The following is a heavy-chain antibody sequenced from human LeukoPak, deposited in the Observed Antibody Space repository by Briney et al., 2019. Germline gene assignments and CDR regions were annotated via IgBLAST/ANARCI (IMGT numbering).Heavy chain of an antibody. D-gene: IGHD3-22*01. CDR2: ITTYNGNT. CDR3: ARDTQPNYYDSSGYYLPYYYYYMDV. J-gene: IGHJ6*03. CDR1: GYTFTIYG. Sequence: ASVKVSFKSSGYTFTIYGISWGRQAPGQGLEWMGWITTYNGNTNYAQKLQGRGTMTTDTSNTKAYMDLRSLRSDDTAVYYCARDTQPNYYDSSGYYLPYYYYYMDVWGKGTTVTISS. V-gene: IGHV1-18*01.